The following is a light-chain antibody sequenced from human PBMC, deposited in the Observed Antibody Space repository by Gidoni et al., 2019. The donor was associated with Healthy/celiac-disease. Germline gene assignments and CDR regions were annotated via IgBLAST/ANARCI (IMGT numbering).Light chain of an antibody. CDR1: QSVSSN. J-gene: IGKJ4*01. V-gene: IGKV3-15*01. Sequence: EIVMTQSPATLCVSPGERATLSCRASQSVSSNLAWYQQKPGQAPRLLIYGASTRATGIPARFSGSESGTEFTLTISSLQSEDFAVYYCQQYNNWPPLTFGGGTKVEIK. CDR3: QQYNNWPPLT. CDR2: GAS.